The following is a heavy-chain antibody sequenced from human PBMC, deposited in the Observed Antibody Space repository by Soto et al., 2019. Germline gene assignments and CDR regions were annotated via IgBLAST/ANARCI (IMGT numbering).Heavy chain of an antibody. CDR1: GFSLSSYE. D-gene: IGHD4-17*01. V-gene: IGHV3-48*03. CDR3: ARVFGDYLIYAFDI. CDR2: ISRSGSPI. Sequence: EAQLVESGGGLVQPGGSLRLSCTAFGFSLSSYEMDWVRQAPGKGLEWVSHISRSGSPIYYADSVKGRFTISRDNAKNSVFLQMNSLRAEDTAVYYCARVFGDYLIYAFDIWGQGTMVTVSS. J-gene: IGHJ3*02.